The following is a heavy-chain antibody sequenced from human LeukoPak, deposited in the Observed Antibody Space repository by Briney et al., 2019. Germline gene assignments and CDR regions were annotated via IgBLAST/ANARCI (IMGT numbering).Heavy chain of an antibody. CDR3: VSGFLQWLY. Sequence: GGSLRLSCAASGFSFSSYWMSWVRQAPGKGLEWVANINPDGSNMLYVDSAKGRFTISRDNAKNSLYLQMNNLRAEDTAVYFCVSGFLQWLYWGQGTLVTVSS. D-gene: IGHD3-3*01. V-gene: IGHV3-7*01. CDR1: GFSFSSYW. J-gene: IGHJ4*02. CDR2: INPDGSNM.